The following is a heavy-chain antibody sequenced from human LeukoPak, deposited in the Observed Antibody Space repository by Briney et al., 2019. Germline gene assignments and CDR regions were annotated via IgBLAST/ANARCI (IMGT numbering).Heavy chain of an antibody. CDR2: INPNSGGT. D-gene: IGHD6-19*01. V-gene: IGHV1-2*02. CDR3: ARSHSSGWYYFDY. CDR1: GYTFTGYY. Sequence: GASVKVSCKASGYTFTGYYMHWVRQAPGQGLEWMGWINPNSGGTNYAQKFQGRVTMTRDTSISTAYMELSRMRSGDTAVYYCARSHSSGWYYFDYWGQGTLVTVSS. J-gene: IGHJ4*02.